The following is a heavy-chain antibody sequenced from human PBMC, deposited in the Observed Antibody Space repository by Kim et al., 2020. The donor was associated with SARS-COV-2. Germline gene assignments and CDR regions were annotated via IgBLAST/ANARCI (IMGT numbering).Heavy chain of an antibody. J-gene: IGHJ4*02. D-gene: IGHD1-26*01. CDR1: GFVFSTSW. V-gene: IGHV3-7*03. Sequence: GGSLRLSCAASGFVFSTSWMSWVRRAPGKGLEWVAHIKQDGGEKYYVDSVKGRFTISRDNANNLLFLQMDSLRVEDTAVYYCARDRLIVGTTGGLDCWGQAALVTVSS. CDR2: IKQDGGEK. CDR3: ARDRLIVGTTGGLDC.